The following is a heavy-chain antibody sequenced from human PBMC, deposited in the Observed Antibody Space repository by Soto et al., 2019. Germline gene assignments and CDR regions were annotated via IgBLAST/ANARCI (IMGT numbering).Heavy chain of an antibody. Sequence: EVQLVESGGGLVKPGGSLRLSCAASGFTFSSYSMNWVRQAPGKGLEWVSSISSSSSHMYYADSVKGRFTISRDNSKNSLYLQMNSLRAEDTAVYYCARAWGHYYYYYYVAVWGKGTTVTVSS. CDR3: ARAWGHYYYYYYVAV. V-gene: IGHV3-21*01. CDR1: GFTFSSYS. J-gene: IGHJ6*03. D-gene: IGHD7-27*01. CDR2: ISSSSSHM.